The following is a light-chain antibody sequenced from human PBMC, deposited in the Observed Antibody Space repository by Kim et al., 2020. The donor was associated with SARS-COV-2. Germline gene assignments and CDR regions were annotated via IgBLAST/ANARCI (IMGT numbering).Light chain of an antibody. Sequence: QSALTQPASVSGSPGQSITISCTGTSSDVGGYNSVSWYQQHPDKAPKLMIYDVSNRPSGVSNRFSASKSGNTASLTISGLQAEDEADYYCSSSSSSSPWVLGGGTQLTVL. CDR1: SSDVGGYNS. CDR2: DVS. J-gene: IGLJ3*02. V-gene: IGLV2-14*03. CDR3: SSSSSSSPWV.